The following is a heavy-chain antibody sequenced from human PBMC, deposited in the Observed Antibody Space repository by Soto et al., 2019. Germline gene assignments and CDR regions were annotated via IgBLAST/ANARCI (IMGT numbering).Heavy chain of an antibody. CDR1: GYTFISYG. V-gene: IGHV1-18*01. CDR2: ISAYNGNT. CDR3: AREGLGVVRGLGMDV. D-gene: IGHD3-3*01. J-gene: IGHJ6*02. Sequence: GASVKVSCKASGYTFISYGISWVRQAPGQGLEWMGWISAYNGNTNYAQKFQGRVTMSTDTSTSTAYMELSSLRSEDTAVYYCAREGLGVVRGLGMDVWGQGTTVTVSS.